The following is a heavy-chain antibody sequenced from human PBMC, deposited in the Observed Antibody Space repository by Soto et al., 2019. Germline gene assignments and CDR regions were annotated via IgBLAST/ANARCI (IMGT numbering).Heavy chain of an antibody. J-gene: IGHJ4*02. Sequence: ASVKVSCKASGGTFSSYAISWVRQAPGQGLEWMGGIIPIFGTANYAQKFQGRVTITADESTSTAYMELSSLRSEDTAVYYCASLGNGPPQDSYYFDYWGQGTLVTVSS. V-gene: IGHV1-69*13. CDR2: IIPIFGTA. D-gene: IGHD1-1*01. CDR3: ASLGNGPPQDSYYFDY. CDR1: GGTFSSYA.